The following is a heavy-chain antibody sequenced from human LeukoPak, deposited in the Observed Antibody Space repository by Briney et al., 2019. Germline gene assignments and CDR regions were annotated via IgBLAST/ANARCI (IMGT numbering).Heavy chain of an antibody. CDR1: GFTFGDYA. J-gene: IGHJ4*02. Sequence: GGSLRLSYTASGFTFGDYAMSWFRQAPGKGLEWVGFIRSKAYGGTTEYAASVKDRFTISRDDSKSIAYLQMNSLKTEDTAVYYCTRDPGGPFDYWGQGTLVTVSS. D-gene: IGHD3-10*01. CDR3: TRDPGGPFDY. V-gene: IGHV3-49*03. CDR2: IRSKAYGGTT.